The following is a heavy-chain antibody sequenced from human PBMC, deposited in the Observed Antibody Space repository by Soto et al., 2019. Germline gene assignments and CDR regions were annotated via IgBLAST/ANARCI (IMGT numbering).Heavy chain of an antibody. D-gene: IGHD2-21*02. CDR1: GDTFTDYY. V-gene: IGHV1-46*01. J-gene: IGHJ4*02. Sequence: QVQLVQSGAEVKKPGASVKVSCKASGDTFTDYYIHWVRQPPGQRLEWMGTVNPSGGHTTYAQHFLGRMTMTRDTSTSTLYMELTSLTSEDTAVYYCARGGHVVVVTAALDYWGQGTLVTVSS. CDR2: VNPSGGHT. CDR3: ARGGHVVVVTAALDY.